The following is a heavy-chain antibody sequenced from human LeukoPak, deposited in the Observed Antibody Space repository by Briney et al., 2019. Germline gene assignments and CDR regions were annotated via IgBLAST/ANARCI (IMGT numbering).Heavy chain of an antibody. CDR3: ARHPFATPFDY. CDR1: GGSISSGGYS. J-gene: IGHJ4*02. Sequence: PSETLSLTCAVSGGSISSGGYSWSWIRQPPGKGLEWIGYIYYSGDSNYNPSLKSRVTMPLDTSKNQLSLRLSSVTAADTAVYYCARHPFATPFDYWGRGTLVTVSS. V-gene: IGHV4-61*08. D-gene: IGHD2-15*01. CDR2: IYYSGDS.